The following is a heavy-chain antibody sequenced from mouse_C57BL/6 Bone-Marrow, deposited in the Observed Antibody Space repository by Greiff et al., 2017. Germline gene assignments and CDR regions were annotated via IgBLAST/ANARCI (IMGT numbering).Heavy chain of an antibody. CDR3: ARASIGGWFAY. CDR1: GFTFSSYA. J-gene: IGHJ3*01. D-gene: IGHD6-1*01. CDR2: ISDGGSYT. V-gene: IGHV5-4*03. Sequence: DVMLVESGGGLVKPGGSLKLSCAASGFTFSSYAMSWVRQTPEKRLEWVATISDGGSYTYYPDNVKGRFTISRDNAKNNLYLQMSHLKSEDTAMYYCARASIGGWFAYWGQGTLVTVSA.